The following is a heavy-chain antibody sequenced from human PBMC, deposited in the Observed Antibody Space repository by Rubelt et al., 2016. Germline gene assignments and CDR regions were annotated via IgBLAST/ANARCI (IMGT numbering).Heavy chain of an antibody. CDR2: TGAYNGNT. D-gene: IGHD6-13*01. CDR1: GFTFTSSA. J-gene: IGHJ4*02. Sequence: QLVQSGPEVKKPGTSVTVSCKASGFTFTSSAVPWVRPARGEGLEWMGWTGAYNGNTHYAQKLEGRVTMTTDTSTSTAYMELRSLRSDDTAVYYCARDEPYSSSWYDYWGQGTLVTVSS. CDR3: ARDEPYSSSWYDY. V-gene: IGHV1-18*01.